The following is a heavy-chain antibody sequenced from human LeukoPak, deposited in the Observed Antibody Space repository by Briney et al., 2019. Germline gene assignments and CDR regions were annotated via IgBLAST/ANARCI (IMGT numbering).Heavy chain of an antibody. CDR2: IYYSGST. J-gene: IGHJ6*02. Sequence: SETLSLTCTVSGGSISSYYWSWIRQPPGKGLEWIGYIYYSGSTNYNPSLKGRVTISVDTSKNQFSLKLSSVTAADTAVYYCASIAAAGPHEDYYYYGMDVWGQGTTVTVSS. CDR3: ASIAAAGPHEDYYYYGMDV. V-gene: IGHV4-59*01. CDR1: GGSISSYY. D-gene: IGHD6-13*01.